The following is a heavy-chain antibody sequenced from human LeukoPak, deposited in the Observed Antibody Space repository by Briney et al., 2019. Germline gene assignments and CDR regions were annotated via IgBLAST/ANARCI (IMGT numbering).Heavy chain of an antibody. CDR3: ARVGGGNYYYFDY. CDR2: ISAYNDDA. Sequence: GASVKVSCKASGYTFTTYRISWVRQAPGQGLEWMGWISAYNDDAHYAQKLQGRVTMTTDTSTNTAYMELRSLRSDDTGVYYCARVGGGNYYYFDYWGQGTLVTVSS. V-gene: IGHV1-18*01. D-gene: IGHD1-26*01. J-gene: IGHJ4*02. CDR1: GYTFTTYR.